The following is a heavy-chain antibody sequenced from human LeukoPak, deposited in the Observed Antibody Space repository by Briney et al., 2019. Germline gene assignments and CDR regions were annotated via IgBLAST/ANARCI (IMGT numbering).Heavy chain of an antibody. CDR3: ARRRSWYYYNSDLGDKFDP. D-gene: IGHD6-13*01. CDR2: INHSGST. CDR1: GGSFSGYY. V-gene: IGHV4-34*01. J-gene: IGHJ5*02. Sequence: SETLSLTCAVYGGSFSGYYWSWISQPPGKGLEWIGEINHSGSTNYNPSLKSRVTISVDTSKNQFSLKLSSVTAADTAVYYCARRRSWYYYNSDLGDKFDPWGQGTLVTVSS.